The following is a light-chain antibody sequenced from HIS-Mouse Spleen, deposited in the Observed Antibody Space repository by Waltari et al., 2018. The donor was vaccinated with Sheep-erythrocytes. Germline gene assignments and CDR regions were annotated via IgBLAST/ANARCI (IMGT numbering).Light chain of an antibody. CDR3: CSYAGSSTLV. V-gene: IGLV2-23*01. CDR2: EGS. J-gene: IGLJ2*01. Sequence: QSALTQPASVSGSPGQSIPISCTGTSSDVGSYNLVSWYQQHPSKAPKLMIYEGSKRPSGVSNRFSGSKSGNTASLTISGLQAEDEADYYCCSYAGSSTLVFGGGTKLTVL. CDR1: SSDVGSYNL.